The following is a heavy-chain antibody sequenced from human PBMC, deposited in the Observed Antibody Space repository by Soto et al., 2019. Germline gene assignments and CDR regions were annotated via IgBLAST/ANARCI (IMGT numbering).Heavy chain of an antibody. J-gene: IGHJ4*02. V-gene: IGHV3-72*01. D-gene: IGHD3-10*01. CDR3: ARDPGYYGSGSYYDY. CDR2: TRNKANSYTT. Sequence: GGSLRLSCAASGFTFSDHYMDWVRQAPGKGLEWVGRTRNKANSYTTEYAASVKGRFTISRDDSKNSLYLQMNSLKTEDTAVYYCARDPGYYGSGSYYDYWGQGTLVTVSS. CDR1: GFTFSDHY.